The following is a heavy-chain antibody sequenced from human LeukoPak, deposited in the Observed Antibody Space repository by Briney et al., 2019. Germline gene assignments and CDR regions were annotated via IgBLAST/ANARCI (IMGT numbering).Heavy chain of an antibody. CDR2: IFHTGTT. Sequence: TSETLSLTCTISGGSLSNHYWNWIRQAAGTGPEYIGRIFHTGTTNYNPSLKSRVTISVDTSKNQFSLKLSSVTAADTAVYYCARETCSGGSCFQFDFWGQGTLVTVSS. D-gene: IGHD2-15*01. V-gene: IGHV4-4*07. J-gene: IGHJ4*02. CDR1: GGSLSNHY. CDR3: ARETCSGGSCFQFDF.